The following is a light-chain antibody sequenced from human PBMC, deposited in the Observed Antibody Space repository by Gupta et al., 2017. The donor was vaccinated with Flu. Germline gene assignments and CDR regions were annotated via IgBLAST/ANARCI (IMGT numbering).Light chain of an antibody. Sequence: DIQMTQFPSSLSASVGDRVTITCRPSQTLGTFLNWYQQKPAKAPKLLIYAASSLQSGVPSRFSGSGSGTDFTLTITSLQPEDVATYYCQQSFSTPFTFGGGTKVEIK. CDR2: AAS. V-gene: IGKV1-39*01. CDR1: QTLGTF. CDR3: QQSFSTPFT. J-gene: IGKJ4*01.